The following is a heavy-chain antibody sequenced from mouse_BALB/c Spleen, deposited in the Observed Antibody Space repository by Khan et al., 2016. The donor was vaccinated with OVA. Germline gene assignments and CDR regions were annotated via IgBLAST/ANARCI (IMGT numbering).Heavy chain of an antibody. D-gene: IGHD3-3*01. CDR2: INPKNGGT. CDR3: TRDAGRY. Sequence: MQLQQSGPELVKPGASVKISCKTSGYTFTEYTVHWVKQSLGKSLDWIGVINPKNGGTAYNQKFKGKATLTVDKSSSTAYMEFRSLTSEDSAVYSCTRDAGRYWGQGTSVTVAS. V-gene: IGHV1-18*01. CDR1: GYTFTEYT. J-gene: IGHJ4*01.